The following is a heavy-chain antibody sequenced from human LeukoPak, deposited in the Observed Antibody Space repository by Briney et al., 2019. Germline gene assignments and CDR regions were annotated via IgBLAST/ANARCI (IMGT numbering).Heavy chain of an antibody. Sequence: GRSLRLSCAASGFTFSSYGMHWVRQAPGKGLGWVAFISYDGSNKNYADPVKGRFTISRDNSKNTLYLQMNSLRVEDTAVYYCAKDVRALNNYGSGSSGFYWGQGTLVTVSS. CDR3: AKDVRALNNYGSGSSGFY. CDR2: ISYDGSNK. D-gene: IGHD3-10*01. V-gene: IGHV3-30*18. CDR1: GFTFSSYG. J-gene: IGHJ4*02.